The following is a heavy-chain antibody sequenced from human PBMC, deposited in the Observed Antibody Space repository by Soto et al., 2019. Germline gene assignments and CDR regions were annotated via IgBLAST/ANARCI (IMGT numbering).Heavy chain of an antibody. CDR2: IYRTGST. CDR1: GGSFTSNNW. CDR3: ASRDPGTSVDY. D-gene: IGHD1-7*01. V-gene: IGHV4-4*02. J-gene: IGHJ4*02. Sequence: SETLSLTCAVSGGSFTSNNWWTWVRQPPGQGLEWIGEIYRTGSTNYNPSLKSRVAISLDKSENQFSLKVTSLTAADTAVYYCASRDPGTSVDYWGQGTLVTVSS.